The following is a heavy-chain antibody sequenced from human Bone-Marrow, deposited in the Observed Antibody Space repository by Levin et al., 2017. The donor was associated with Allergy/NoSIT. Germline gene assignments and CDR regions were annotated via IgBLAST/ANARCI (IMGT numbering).Heavy chain of an antibody. D-gene: IGHD1-1*01. V-gene: IGHV3-21*01. Sequence: PGGSLRLSCAASGFTFSSYSMNWVRQAPGKGLEWVSSISSSSSYIYYADSVKGRFTISRDNAKNSLYLQMNSLRAEDTAVYYCARDYEQLQPNGMDVWGQGTTVTVSS. CDR1: GFTFSSYS. CDR3: ARDYEQLQPNGMDV. J-gene: IGHJ6*02. CDR2: ISSSSSYI.